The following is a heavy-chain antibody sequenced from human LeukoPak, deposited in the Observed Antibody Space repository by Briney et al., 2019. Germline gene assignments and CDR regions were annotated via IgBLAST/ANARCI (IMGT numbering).Heavy chain of an antibody. D-gene: IGHD6-13*01. CDR1: GGTFSSYA. CDR3: ARDARYSSTNYYYYYMDV. V-gene: IGHV1-69*05. J-gene: IGHJ6*03. CDR2: IIPIFGTA. Sequence: SVKVSCKASGGTFSSYAISWLRQAPGQGLEWMGGIIPIFGTANYAQKFQGRVTITTDESTSTAYMELSSLRSEDTAVYYCARDARYSSTNYYYYYMDVWGKGTTVTVSS.